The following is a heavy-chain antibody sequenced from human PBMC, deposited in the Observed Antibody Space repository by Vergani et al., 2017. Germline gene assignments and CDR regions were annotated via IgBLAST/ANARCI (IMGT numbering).Heavy chain of an antibody. V-gene: IGHV4-39*01. CDR1: GGSISSGGYY. J-gene: IGHJ4*02. Sequence: QVQLQESGPGLVKPSQTLSLTCTVSGGSISSGGYYWSWIRQHPGKGPEWIGSIYYSGSTYYNPSLKSRVTISVDTSKNQFSLKLSSVTAADTAVYYCARQRAIAARLSDYCDYWGQGTLVTVSS. CDR2: IYYSGST. D-gene: IGHD6-6*01. CDR3: ARQRAIAARLSDYCDY.